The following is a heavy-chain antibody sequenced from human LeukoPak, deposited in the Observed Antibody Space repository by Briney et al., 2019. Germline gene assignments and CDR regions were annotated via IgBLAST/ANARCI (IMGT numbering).Heavy chain of an antibody. D-gene: IGHD3-3*01. CDR3: ARVRSGTWNGYEY. CDR1: GFTFGDYA. CDR2: ISTDGSST. J-gene: IGHJ4*02. Sequence: PGRSLRLSCTASGFTFGDYAMSWVRQAPGKGLVWVSRISTDGSSTSYADSVKGRFTISRDNAKNTLYLQMGSLRAEDSAVYYCARVRSGTWNGYEYWGQGTLVTVSS. V-gene: IGHV3-74*01.